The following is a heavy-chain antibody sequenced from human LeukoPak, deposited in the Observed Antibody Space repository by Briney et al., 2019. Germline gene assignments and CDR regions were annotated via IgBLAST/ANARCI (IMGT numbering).Heavy chain of an antibody. Sequence: PGGSLRLSCAASGFTFSSYAMHWVRQAPGKGLEWVAVISYDGSNKYYADSVKGRFTISRDNSKNTLYLQMNSLRAEDTAVYYCARDGYYYGSGYYYYGMDVWGQGTTVTVSS. V-gene: IGHV3-30-3*01. CDR1: GFTFSSYA. D-gene: IGHD3-10*01. CDR3: ARDGYYYGSGYYYYGMDV. J-gene: IGHJ6*02. CDR2: ISYDGSNK.